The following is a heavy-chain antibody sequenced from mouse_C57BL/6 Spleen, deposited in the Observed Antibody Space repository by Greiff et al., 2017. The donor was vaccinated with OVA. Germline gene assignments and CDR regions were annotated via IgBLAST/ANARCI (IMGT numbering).Heavy chain of an antibody. CDR2: IDPSDSET. V-gene: IGHV1-52*01. Sequence: QVQLQQPGAELVRPGSSVKLSCKASGYTFTSYWMHWVKQRPIQGLEWIGNIDPSDSETHYNQKFKDKATLTVDKSSSTAYMQLSSLTSEDSAVYYCARGHSGSYYAMDYWGQGTSVTVSS. CDR3: ARGHSGSYYAMDY. CDR1: GYTFTSYW. J-gene: IGHJ4*01.